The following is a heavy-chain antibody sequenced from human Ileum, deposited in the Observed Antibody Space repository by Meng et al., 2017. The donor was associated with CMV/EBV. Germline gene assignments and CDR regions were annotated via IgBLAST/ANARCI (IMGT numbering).Heavy chain of an antibody. V-gene: IGHV4-4*02. CDR2: IYHSGAS. CDR1: CGSLIGTNW. CDR3: ADPPAGL. J-gene: IGHJ4*02. Sequence: QMQLQESGPVLVRPSGTLSLTCIVSCGSLIGTNWWNWVRQPPGGGLEWIGEIYHSGASNYNPSLKSRATISIDNSKNQFSLRLTSVTVADTAVYFCADPPAGLWGQGVLVVASS. D-gene: IGHD3-16*01.